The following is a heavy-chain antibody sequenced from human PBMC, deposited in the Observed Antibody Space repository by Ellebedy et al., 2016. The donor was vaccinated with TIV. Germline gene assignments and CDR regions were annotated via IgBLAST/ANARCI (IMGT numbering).Heavy chain of an antibody. CDR1: GGSISSSTYY. J-gene: IGHJ4*02. Sequence: LRLSCSVSGGSISSSTYYWSWIRQPAGKGLEWIGRIYNSWTTNYNPSLKGRVTMSIDPPKNRFSLKVTSVTAADTAVYYCARALNGGTFDYWGQGILVTVSS. D-gene: IGHD2-8*01. V-gene: IGHV4-61*02. CDR2: IYNSWTT. CDR3: ARALNGGTFDY.